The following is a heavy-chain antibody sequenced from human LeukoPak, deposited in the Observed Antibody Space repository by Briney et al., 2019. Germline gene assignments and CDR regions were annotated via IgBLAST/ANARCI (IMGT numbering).Heavy chain of an antibody. CDR1: GLTFSSYA. Sequence: GGSLRLSCAASGLTFSSYAMSWVRQAPGKGLEWVPAISGSGGSTYYADSVKGRFTISRDNSKNTLYLQMNSLRAEDTAVYYCAAYDFWSGYPSALDAFDIWGQGTMVTVSS. CDR2: ISGSGGST. D-gene: IGHD3-3*01. CDR3: AAYDFWSGYPSALDAFDI. J-gene: IGHJ3*02. V-gene: IGHV3-23*01.